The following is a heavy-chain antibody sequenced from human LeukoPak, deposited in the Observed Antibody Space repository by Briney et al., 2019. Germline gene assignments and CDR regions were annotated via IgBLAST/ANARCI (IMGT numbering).Heavy chain of an antibody. CDR2: IIPILGIA. D-gene: IGHD3-10*01. CDR3: ARDTYYGSGRPLEY. V-gene: IGHV1-69*04. CDR1: GGTFSSYA. J-gene: IGHJ4*02. Sequence: ASVKVSCKASGGTFSSYAISWVRQAPGQGLEWMGRIIPILGIANYAQKFQGRVTITADKSTSTAYMELSSLRSEDTAVYYCARDTYYGSGRPLEYWGQGTLVTVSS.